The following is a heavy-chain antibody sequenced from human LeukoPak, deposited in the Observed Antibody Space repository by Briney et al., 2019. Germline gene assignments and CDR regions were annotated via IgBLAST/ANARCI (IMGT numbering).Heavy chain of an antibody. CDR1: GFTFITYA. J-gene: IGHJ4*02. D-gene: IGHD6-19*01. CDR2: ISNSGGST. V-gene: IGHV3-23*01. CDR3: ARELYGWYYDY. Sequence: GGSLRLSCAASGFTFITYAMSWVRQAPGKGLDWVSSISNSGGSTYYADSVKGRFTISKDNSKNTLYLQMNNLRAEDTAVYYCARELYGWYYDYXGXGTLVTVSS.